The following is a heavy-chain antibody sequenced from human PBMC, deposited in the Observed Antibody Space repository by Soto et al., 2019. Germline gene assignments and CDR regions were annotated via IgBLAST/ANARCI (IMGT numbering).Heavy chain of an antibody. J-gene: IGHJ4*02. V-gene: IGHV3-30*18. Sequence: GGSLRLSCAASGFTFSSYGMHWVRQAPGKGLEWVAVISYDGSNKYYADSVKGRFTISRDNSKNTLYLQMNSLRAEDTAVYYCAKESGGHSSSSFDYWGQGTLVTVSS. CDR1: GFTFSSYG. CDR3: AKESGGHSSSSFDY. D-gene: IGHD6-6*01. CDR2: ISYDGSNK.